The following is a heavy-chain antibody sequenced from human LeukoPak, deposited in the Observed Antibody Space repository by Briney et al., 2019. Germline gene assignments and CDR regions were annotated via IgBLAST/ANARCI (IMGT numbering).Heavy chain of an antibody. J-gene: IGHJ4*02. CDR3: ASDFDY. Sequence: PSETLSLTCTVSGGSICTVDWTCIRQPAGKGLEWIGLIYTSGTTNYNPSLKSRVTMSLDTSKNQFSLKLTSVTAADTAVYYCASDFDYWGQGTLVTVSS. CDR2: IYTSGTT. V-gene: IGHV4-4*07. CDR1: GGSICTVD.